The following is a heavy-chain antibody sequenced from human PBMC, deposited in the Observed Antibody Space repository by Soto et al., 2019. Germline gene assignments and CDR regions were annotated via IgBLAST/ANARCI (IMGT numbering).Heavy chain of an antibody. CDR2: IIPIFGTA. Sequence: QVQLVQSGAEVKKPGSSVKVSCKASGGTFSSYAISWVRQAPGQGLEWMGGIIPIFGTANYAQKFQGRGTITADESTSTAYMELSSLRTEDTAVYYCARVGYSYGSSTRYYYYYGMDVWGQGTTVTVSS. CDR3: ARVGYSYGSSTRYYYYYGMDV. CDR1: GGTFSSYA. J-gene: IGHJ6*02. V-gene: IGHV1-69*01. D-gene: IGHD5-18*01.